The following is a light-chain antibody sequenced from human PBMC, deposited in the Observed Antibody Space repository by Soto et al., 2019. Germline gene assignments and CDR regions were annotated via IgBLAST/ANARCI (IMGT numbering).Light chain of an antibody. CDR2: SAS. Sequence: DIQLTPSTSLLSASVGGKVTITCRASQALSNYLAWYQQKPGKAPDLLIYSASTLQSGVPSRFSGSGSETEFSLTIRALQPEDFATYYCQQLSRYPLTFGGGTKVDIK. CDR3: QQLSRYPLT. CDR1: QALSNY. V-gene: IGKV1-9*01. J-gene: IGKJ4*01.